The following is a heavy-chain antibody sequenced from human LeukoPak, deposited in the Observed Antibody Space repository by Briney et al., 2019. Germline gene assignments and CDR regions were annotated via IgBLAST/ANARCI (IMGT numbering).Heavy chain of an antibody. J-gene: IGHJ4*02. CDR3: ARSLGCSSTTCYTYVFDY. CDR2: ISSSSSYI. Sequence: PGGSLRLSCAASGFTFSSYSMNWVRQAPGKGLEWVSSISSSSSYIYYADSVKGRFTISRDNAKNSLYLQMNSLRAEDTAVYYCARSLGCSSTTCYTYVFDYWGQGTLVTVSS. D-gene: IGHD2-2*02. V-gene: IGHV3-21*01. CDR1: GFTFSSYS.